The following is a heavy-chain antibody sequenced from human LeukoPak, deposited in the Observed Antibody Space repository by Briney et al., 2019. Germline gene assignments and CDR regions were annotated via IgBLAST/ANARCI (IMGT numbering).Heavy chain of an antibody. V-gene: IGHV1-18*01. J-gene: IGHJ4*02. CDR2: ISAYNGNT. D-gene: IGHD3-10*01. Sequence: GASVKVSCKASGGTFSSYAISWVRRAPGQGLEWMGWISAYNGNTNYAQKLQGRVTMTTDTSTSTAYMELRSLRSDDTAVYYCAIYYGSGSLDRWGQGTLVTVSS. CDR1: GGTFSSYA. CDR3: AIYYGSGSLDR.